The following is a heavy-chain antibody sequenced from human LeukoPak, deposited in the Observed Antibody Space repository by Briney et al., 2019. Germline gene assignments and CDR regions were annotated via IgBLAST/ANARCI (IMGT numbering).Heavy chain of an antibody. Sequence: ASVKVSCKASGYTFTSYGISWVRQAPGQGLEWMGWISAYNGNTYYAQKLQGRVTMTTDTSTSTAYMELRSLRSDDTAVYYCARGAAGGGVPYYYMDVWGKGTTVTVSS. V-gene: IGHV1-18*01. D-gene: IGHD6-13*01. CDR2: ISAYNGNT. CDR1: GYTFTSYG. J-gene: IGHJ6*03. CDR3: ARGAAGGGVPYYYMDV.